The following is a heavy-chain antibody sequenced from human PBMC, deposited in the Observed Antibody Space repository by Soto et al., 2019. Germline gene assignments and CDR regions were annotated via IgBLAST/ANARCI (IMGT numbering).Heavy chain of an antibody. J-gene: IGHJ4*02. V-gene: IGHV3-23*01. CDR2: ISGIGANT. CDR1: GFTFVSYA. Sequence: PGGSLRLSCAASGFTFVSYAMTWVRQAPGKGLEWVSGISGIGANTYYADSVKGRFTISRDNSKNTLSLQMNSLRAEDTAVYYCAKSVAGCSNYGVYWGQGTLVTVSS. CDR3: AKSVAGCSNYGVY. D-gene: IGHD4-4*01.